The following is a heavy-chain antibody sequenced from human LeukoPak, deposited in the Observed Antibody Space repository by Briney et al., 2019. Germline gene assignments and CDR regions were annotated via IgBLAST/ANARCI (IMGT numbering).Heavy chain of an antibody. J-gene: IGHJ3*02. Sequence: SETLSLTCTVSGGSISSSSYYWGWIRQPPGKGLEWIGSIYYSGSTYYNPSLKSRVTISVDTSKNQFSLKLSSVTAADTAVYYCAREEGLGGGAFDIWGQGTMVTVSS. CDR2: IYYSGST. CDR1: GGSISSSSYY. D-gene: IGHD1-26*01. CDR3: AREEGLGGGAFDI. V-gene: IGHV4-39*07.